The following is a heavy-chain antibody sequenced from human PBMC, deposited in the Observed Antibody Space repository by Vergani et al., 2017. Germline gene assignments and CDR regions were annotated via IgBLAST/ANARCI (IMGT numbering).Heavy chain of an antibody. J-gene: IGHJ4*02. CDR1: GGSISHYY. V-gene: IGHV4-4*07. CDR2: IYTSEST. CDR3: AREYSISVGFLAY. D-gene: IGHD6-6*01. Sequence: QVPLQESGPGLVKPSETLYLTCIVSGGSISHYYWSWIRQPAGKGLEWIGRIYTSESTNYNPSLKSRVTMSVDTSKNQFSIKLSYVTAADTDVYYCAREYSISVGFLAYWGQGTLVTVSS.